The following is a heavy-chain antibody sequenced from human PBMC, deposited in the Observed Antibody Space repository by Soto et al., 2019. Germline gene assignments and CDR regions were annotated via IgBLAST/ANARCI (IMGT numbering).Heavy chain of an antibody. D-gene: IGHD6-19*01. V-gene: IGHV4-59*08. J-gene: IGHJ4*02. CDR1: GGSISSYY. CDR2: IYYSGST. Sequence: QVQLQESGPGLVKPSETLSLTCTVSGGSISSYYWSWIRQPPGKGLEWIGYIYYSGSTNYNPSLNSRVTISVDTSKNQFSLKLSSVTAADTAVYYCAGSGSHWGQGTLVTVSS. CDR3: AGSGSH.